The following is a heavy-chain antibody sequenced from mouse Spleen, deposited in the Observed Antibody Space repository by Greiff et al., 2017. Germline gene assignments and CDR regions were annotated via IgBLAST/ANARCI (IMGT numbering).Heavy chain of an antibody. CDR3: ARHEGSYYFDY. J-gene: IGHJ2*01. CDR1: GFTFSSYA. CDR2: INSNGGST. V-gene: IGHV5-6-2*01. Sequence: EVMLVESGGGLVKPGGSLKLSCAASGFTFSSYAMSWVRQTPEKRLEWVAAINSNGGSTYYPDTVKDRFTISRDNAKNTLYLQMSSLRSEDTALYYCARHEGSYYFDYWGQGTTLTVSS.